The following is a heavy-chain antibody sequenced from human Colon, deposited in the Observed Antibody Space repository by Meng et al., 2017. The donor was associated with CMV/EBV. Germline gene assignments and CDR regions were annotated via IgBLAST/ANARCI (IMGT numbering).Heavy chain of an antibody. D-gene: IGHD3-10*01. CDR1: GFTFATHA. CDR3: AKDQVRDSGSYHFNWFDP. Sequence: GESLKISCLASGFTFATHAMNWVRRAPGKGLEWVSSVRSGAGDKYYADFVRGRFTISRDNSRNTLYLQMNNLRAEDTAIYYCAKDQVRDSGSYHFNWFDPWGQGTLVTVSS. V-gene: IGHV3-23*01. J-gene: IGHJ5*02. CDR2: VRSGAGDK.